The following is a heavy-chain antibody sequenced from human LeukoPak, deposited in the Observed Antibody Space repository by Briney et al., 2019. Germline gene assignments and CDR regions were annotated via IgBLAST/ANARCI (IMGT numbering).Heavy chain of an antibody. V-gene: IGHV1-18*03. CDR2: ISAYNGNT. CDR3: ARDNLAAIAGWGLDY. Sequence: GASVKVSCKASGYTFTSYGISWVRQAPGQGLEWMGWISAYNGNTYYAPNLQGRVTMTTDTSTSTAYMELRSLRSDDMAVYYCARDNLAAIAGWGLDYWGQVTLVTVSP. D-gene: IGHD2-15*01. CDR1: GYTFTSYG. J-gene: IGHJ4*02.